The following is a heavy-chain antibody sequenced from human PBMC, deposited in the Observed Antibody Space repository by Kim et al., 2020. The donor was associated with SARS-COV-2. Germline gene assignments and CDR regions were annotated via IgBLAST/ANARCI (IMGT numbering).Heavy chain of an antibody. CDR3: ARVPPTKYGMDV. CDR1: GGSFSGYY. CDR2: INHSGST. Sequence: SETLSLTCAVYGGSFSGYYWSWIRQPPGKGLEWIGEINHSGSTNYNPSLKSRVTISVDTSKNQFSLKLSSVTAADTAVYYCARVPPTKYGMDVWGQGTTV. V-gene: IGHV4-34*01. J-gene: IGHJ6*02.